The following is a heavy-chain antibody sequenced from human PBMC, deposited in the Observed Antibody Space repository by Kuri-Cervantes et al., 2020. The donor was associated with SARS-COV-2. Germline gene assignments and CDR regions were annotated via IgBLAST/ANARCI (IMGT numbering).Heavy chain of an antibody. J-gene: IGHJ6*03. CDR1: GCSISSHY. CDR2: IYYSGST. CDR3: ARDPSDYGSGSNYDMAV. Sequence: SETLSLTCTVPGCSISSHYWGWIRQRPGKGLEWFGYIYYSGSTNYNPSLKSRDTISVDTSKNQFSLKLSSVTAADTPVYYCARDPSDYGSGSNYDMAVWGKGTTVTVSS. D-gene: IGHD3-10*01. V-gene: IGHV4-59*11.